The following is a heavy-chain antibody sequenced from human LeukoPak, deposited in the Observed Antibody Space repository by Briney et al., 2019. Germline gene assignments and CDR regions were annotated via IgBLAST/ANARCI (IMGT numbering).Heavy chain of an antibody. CDR3: ASSVTKLGYCSGGSCYPLYY. V-gene: IGHV3-48*04. CDR2: ISSSASTI. Sequence: PGGSLRLSCAASVFTFSSYSMNWVRQAPRKGQEWVSYISSSASTIYYADSVKGRFTISRDNAKNSLYLQMNSLRAEDTAVYYCASSVTKLGYCSGGSCYPLYYWGQGTLVTVSS. D-gene: IGHD2-15*01. CDR1: VFTFSSYS. J-gene: IGHJ4*02.